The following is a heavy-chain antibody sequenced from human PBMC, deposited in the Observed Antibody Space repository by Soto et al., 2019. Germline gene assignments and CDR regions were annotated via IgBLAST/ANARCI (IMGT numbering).Heavy chain of an antibody. CDR1: GDSIRSSSYS. J-gene: IGHJ6*02. V-gene: IGHV4-39*01. CDR3: ARQLRERVRGALYHFHGMDV. Sequence: PSETLSLTCVVSGDSIRSSSYSWGWIRQPPGKGLEWIGSMSYGGDSYYNPSLKSRVTISADTSMNQISLKMISVTAAETAVYYCARQLRERVRGALYHFHGMDVLGQGTPVTVSS. CDR2: MSYGGDS. D-gene: IGHD3-10*01.